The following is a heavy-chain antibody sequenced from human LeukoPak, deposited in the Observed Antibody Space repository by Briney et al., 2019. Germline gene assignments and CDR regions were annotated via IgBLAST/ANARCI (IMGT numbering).Heavy chain of an antibody. CDR2: INPNSGGT. CDR1: GYTFTGYY. CDR3: ARAGGPIVVVTAPPHETWFDP. D-gene: IGHD2-21*02. Sequence: ASVKVSCKASGYTFTGYYMHWVRQAPGQGLEWMGRINPNSGGTNYAQKFQGRVTMTRDTSISTAYMELSRLRSDDTAVYYCARAGGPIVVVTAPPHETWFDPWGQGTLVTVSS. J-gene: IGHJ5*02. V-gene: IGHV1-2*06.